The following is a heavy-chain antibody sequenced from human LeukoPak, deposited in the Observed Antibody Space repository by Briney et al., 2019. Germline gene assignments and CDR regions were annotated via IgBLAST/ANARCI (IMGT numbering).Heavy chain of an antibody. V-gene: IGHV4-59*01. CDR2: IYGSGST. CDR1: GGSISSYY. CDR3: AREGTSGTHLNWFDP. D-gene: IGHD1-1*01. J-gene: IGHJ5*02. Sequence: SETLSLTCTVSGGSISSYYWSWIRQPPGTGLEGIGHIYGSGSTNYNPSLKGRVTLSVDTSKNQFSLKLSSVTAADTAVYYCAREGTSGTHLNWFDPWGQGTLVTVSS.